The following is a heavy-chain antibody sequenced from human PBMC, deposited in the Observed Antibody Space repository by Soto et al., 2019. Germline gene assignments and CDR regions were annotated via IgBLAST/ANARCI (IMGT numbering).Heavy chain of an antibody. CDR1: GGSTRNYF. Sequence: QVQLQESGPGLVKPSETLSLTCTVSGGSTRNYFWSWIRQPPGKGRVWIGCSYYSGTTNYNSPLKSRVTISLDTSKNQFSLRLRSVTAADTAVYYCARYVNPYDTAVWFDPWGQGTLVTVSS. J-gene: IGHJ5*02. CDR2: SYYSGTT. D-gene: IGHD3-9*01. V-gene: IGHV4-59*01. CDR3: ARYVNPYDTAVWFDP.